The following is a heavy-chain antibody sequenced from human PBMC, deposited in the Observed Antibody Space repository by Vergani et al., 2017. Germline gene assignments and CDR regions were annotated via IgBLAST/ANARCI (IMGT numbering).Heavy chain of an antibody. Sequence: QVQLVESGGGVVQPGRSLRLSCAASGFTFSSYGMHCVRQAPGKGLEWVSVISYDGSNKYFADSVKGRFTISRDNSKNTLYLQMNSLRAEDTAVYYCARGLGVGYYYMDVWGKGTTVTVSS. CDR3: ARGLGVGYYYMDV. CDR2: ISYDGSNK. D-gene: IGHD1-26*01. V-gene: IGHV3-30*03. CDR1: GFTFSSYG. J-gene: IGHJ6*03.